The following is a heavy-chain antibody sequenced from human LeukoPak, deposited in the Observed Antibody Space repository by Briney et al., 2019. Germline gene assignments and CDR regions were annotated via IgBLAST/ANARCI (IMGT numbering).Heavy chain of an antibody. V-gene: IGHV3-48*03. CDR3: AELGITMIGGV. CDR1: GFTLSSYA. J-gene: IGHJ6*04. CDR2: ISSSGSTI. D-gene: IGHD3-10*02. Sequence: GGSLRLSCAASGFTLSSYAMGWVRQAPGKGLEWVSYISSSGSTIYYADSVKGRFTISRDNAKNSLYLQMNSLRAGDTAVYYCAELGITMIGGVWGKGTTVTISS.